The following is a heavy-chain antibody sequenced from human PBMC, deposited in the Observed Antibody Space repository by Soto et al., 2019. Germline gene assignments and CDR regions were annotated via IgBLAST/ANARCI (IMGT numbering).Heavy chain of an antibody. CDR1: GGSISSSNW. Sequence: QVQLQESGPGLVKPSGTLSLTCAVSGGSISSSNWWSWVRQPPGKGLEWIGEIYHSGSTNYNPSRESRSTSSVDTATDPFALRLSAVPAADSALYSCASPPCAAYVGYCVAYCGHGALVTVSA. J-gene: IGHJ4*01. CDR2: IYHSGST. CDR3: ASPPCAAYVGYCVAY. V-gene: IGHV4-4*02. D-gene: IGHD6-13*01.